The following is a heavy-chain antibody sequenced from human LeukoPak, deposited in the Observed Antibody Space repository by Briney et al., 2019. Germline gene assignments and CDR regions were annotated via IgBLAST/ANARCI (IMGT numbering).Heavy chain of an antibody. CDR2: INSDGSTT. CDR3: TRGLGAYHSNWYFDL. Sequence: QPGGSLRLSCAASGFTFSSYWMHWVRQAPGKGLVWVSGINSDGSTTNYADSVKGRFTISRDNAKNTLYLHMSSLRAEDTAVYFCTRGLGAYHSNWYFDLWGRGTQVTVSS. D-gene: IGHD3-16*01. J-gene: IGHJ2*01. CDR1: GFTFSSYW. V-gene: IGHV3-74*01.